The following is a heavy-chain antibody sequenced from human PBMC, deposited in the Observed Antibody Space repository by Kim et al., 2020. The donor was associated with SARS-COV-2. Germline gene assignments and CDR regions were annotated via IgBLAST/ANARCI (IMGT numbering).Heavy chain of an antibody. CDR1: GGSISSYY. V-gene: IGHV4-59*08. CDR2: IYYSGST. J-gene: IGHJ6*02. D-gene: IGHD3-3*01. Sequence: SETLSLTCTVSGGSISSYYWSWIRQPPGKGLEWIGYIYYSGSTNYNPSLKSRVTISVDTSKNQFSLKLSSVTAADTAVYYCARQIPYYDFWGYYYYGMDVWGQGTTVTVSS. CDR3: ARQIPYYDFWGYYYYGMDV.